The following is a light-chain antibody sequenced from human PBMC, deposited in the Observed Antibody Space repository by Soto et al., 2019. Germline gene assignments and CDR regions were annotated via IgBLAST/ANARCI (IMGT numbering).Light chain of an antibody. V-gene: IGKV3-15*01. CDR1: QSVSLS. CDR2: GAS. CDR3: QQYHIWPSWT. Sequence: EIVLTQSPATLSVSLGDSATLSCRASQSVSLSLAWYQMRPGQPPRRLIYGASTRATDIPARFRGSGSGTDFPLTISILQSEDCAVYFCQQYHIWPSWTFGQGTQVELK. J-gene: IGKJ1*01.